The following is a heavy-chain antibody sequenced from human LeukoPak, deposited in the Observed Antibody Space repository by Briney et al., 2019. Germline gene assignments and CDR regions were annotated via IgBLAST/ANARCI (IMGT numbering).Heavy chain of an antibody. Sequence: GGSLRLSCAASGFTFRSYSMNWVRQAPGKGLEWVSYISGSSSTIYYADSVKGRFTISRDNAKNSLYLQMNSLRAEDTAVYYCARDQHGAFDIWGQGTMVTVSS. CDR2: ISGSSSTI. CDR1: GFTFRSYS. CDR3: ARDQHGAFDI. V-gene: IGHV3-48*04. J-gene: IGHJ3*02.